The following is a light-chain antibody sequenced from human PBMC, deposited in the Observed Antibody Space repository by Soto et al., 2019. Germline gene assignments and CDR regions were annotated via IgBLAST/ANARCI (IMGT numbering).Light chain of an antibody. J-gene: IGKJ1*01. CDR2: GAS. CDR3: QQYGSSPAT. Sequence: NVFTQSPGTPSLSPGGRATLSWTASQSVSSSFLAWYQQRPGQAPRLLIFGASSRAIGIPDRFSGSGSGTDFTLTISRLEPEDFAVYYCQQYGSSPATFGQGTKVDIK. V-gene: IGKV3-20*01. CDR1: QSVSSSF.